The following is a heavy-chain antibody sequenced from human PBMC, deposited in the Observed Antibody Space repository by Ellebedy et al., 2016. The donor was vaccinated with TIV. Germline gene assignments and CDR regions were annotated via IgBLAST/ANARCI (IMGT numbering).Heavy chain of an antibody. V-gene: IGHV3-11*01. CDR2: ISSSGSTI. D-gene: IGHD6-19*01. Sequence: GGSLRLXXAASGFTFSDYYMSWIRQAPGKGLEWVSYISSSGSTIYYADSVKGRFTISRDNAKNSLYLQMNSLRAEDTAVYYCARVRIAVAGAFDYWGQGTLVTVSS. CDR1: GFTFSDYY. CDR3: ARVRIAVAGAFDY. J-gene: IGHJ4*02.